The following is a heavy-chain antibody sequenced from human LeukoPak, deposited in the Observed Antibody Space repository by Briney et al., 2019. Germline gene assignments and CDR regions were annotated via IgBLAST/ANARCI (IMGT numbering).Heavy chain of an antibody. D-gene: IGHD3-10*01. J-gene: IGHJ4*02. CDR1: GFTFSDYS. CDR2: ISSSSEHI. V-gene: IGHV3-21*01. Sequence: GGSLRLSCAASGFTFSDYSMNWVRQAPGKGLEWVSSISSSSEHIYYPDSVKGRLAISRDNAKNSLYLQMNSLRVEDTAVYYCARGGGNYGKYYFDYWGQGTLVTVSS. CDR3: ARGGGNYGKYYFDY.